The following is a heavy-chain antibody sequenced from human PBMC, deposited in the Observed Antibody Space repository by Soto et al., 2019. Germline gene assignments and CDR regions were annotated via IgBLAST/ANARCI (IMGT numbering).Heavy chain of an antibody. J-gene: IGHJ3*02. CDR2: IYDNGST. CDR3: TRGPIGRVSDI. CDR1: GGSFSSGSYS. D-gene: IGHD3-10*01. V-gene: IGHV4-31*03. Sequence: QVQLQESGPGLVKPSQTLSLTCTVSGGSFSSGSYSWSWIRQLPGRGLEWMGYIYDNGSTFYRPSLKSRVNILMDRSKNQFSLELNSVTAADTAVYYCTRGPIGRVSDIWGQGTVVTVSS.